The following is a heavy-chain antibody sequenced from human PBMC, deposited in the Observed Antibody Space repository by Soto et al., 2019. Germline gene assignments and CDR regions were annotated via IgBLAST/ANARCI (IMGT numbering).Heavy chain of an antibody. Sequence: GGSLRLSCAASGFTFSSYGMHWVRQAPGKGLEWVAVISYDGSNKYYADSVKGRFTISRDNSKNTLYLQMNSLRAEDTAVYYCAKVGYCSSTSCYPPYYYMDVWGKGTTVTVSS. CDR3: AKVGYCSSTSCYPPYYYMDV. CDR1: GFTFSSYG. CDR2: ISYDGSNK. D-gene: IGHD2-2*01. V-gene: IGHV3-30*18. J-gene: IGHJ6*03.